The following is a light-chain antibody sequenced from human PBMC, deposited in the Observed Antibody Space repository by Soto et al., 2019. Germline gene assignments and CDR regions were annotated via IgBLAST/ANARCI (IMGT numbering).Light chain of an antibody. Sequence: DLQMTQSPSSLPASVGDRVSITCRAGQNINRFLNWYQQKPGKAPKLLIYGASSLQSGVPSRFSGSGSGTDFTLTISSLQPEDFATYYCQQSYSSPQTFGQGTKVEIK. CDR3: QQSYSSPQT. CDR2: GAS. V-gene: IGKV1-39*01. J-gene: IGKJ1*01. CDR1: QNINRF.